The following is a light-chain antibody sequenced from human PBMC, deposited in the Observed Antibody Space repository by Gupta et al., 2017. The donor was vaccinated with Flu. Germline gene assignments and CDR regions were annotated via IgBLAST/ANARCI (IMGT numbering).Light chain of an antibody. V-gene: IGLV2-23*03. CDR2: EGN. CDR3: CSYAGSSAFG. J-gene: IGLJ2*01. CDR1: SSDVGTYNR. Sequence: QSALTQPASVSGSPGQSITISCTGTSSDVGTYNRVSWYQQYPGEAPKLMIYEGNKRPPGVSNRFSGSQSGNTASLTISGLQAEDEADYYCCSYAGSSAFGFGGGTKLTVL.